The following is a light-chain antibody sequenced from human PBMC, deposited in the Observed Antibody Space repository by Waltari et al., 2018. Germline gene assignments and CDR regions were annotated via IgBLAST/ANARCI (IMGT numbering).Light chain of an antibody. CDR1: QSLSRA. Sequence: EIVLTQSTDTLSLSPGERATLSCRASQSLSRALAWYQPKPGQAPRLLIYGISTRATGIPDRFSGSGSGTDFSLTITSLEPEDFAVYYCQHYVRLPVAFGQGTKVDIK. V-gene: IGKV3-20*01. CDR2: GIS. J-gene: IGKJ1*01. CDR3: QHYVRLPVA.